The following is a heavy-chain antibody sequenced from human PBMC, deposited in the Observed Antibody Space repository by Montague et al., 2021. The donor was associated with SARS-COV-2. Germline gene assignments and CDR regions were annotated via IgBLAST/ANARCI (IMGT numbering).Heavy chain of an antibody. CDR1: GFTFSSYS. D-gene: IGHD3-3*01. Sequence: SLRLSCAASGFTFSSYSMNWVRQAPGKGLEWVSSISSSSSYIYYADSVKGRFTISRDNAKNSLYLQMNSLRAEDTAVYYCARDEGLARRTYYDFWSGYLNYYYYGMDVWGQGTTVTVSS. CDR2: ISSSSSYI. V-gene: IGHV3-21*01. CDR3: ARDEGLARRTYYDFWSGYLNYYYYGMDV. J-gene: IGHJ6*02.